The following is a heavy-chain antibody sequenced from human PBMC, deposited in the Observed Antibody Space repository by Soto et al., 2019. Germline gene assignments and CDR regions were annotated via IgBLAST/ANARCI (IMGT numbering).Heavy chain of an antibody. CDR3: ARDLGYYDTPGAFDY. J-gene: IGHJ4*02. CDR1: GFPFLSFL. V-gene: IGHV3-74*01. D-gene: IGHD3-22*01. Sequence: PGGSLKLSCAASGFPFLSFLMPRVRQAPGKGLVWVSRINSDGSSTSYADSVKGRFTISRDNAKNTLYLQMNSLRAEDTAVYYCARDLGYYDTPGAFDYWGQGP. CDR2: INSDGSST.